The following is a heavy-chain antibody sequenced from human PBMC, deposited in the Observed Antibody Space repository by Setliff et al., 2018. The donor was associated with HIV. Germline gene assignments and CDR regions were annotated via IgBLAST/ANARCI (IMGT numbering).Heavy chain of an antibody. J-gene: IGHJ2*01. V-gene: IGHV4-34*01. D-gene: IGHD3-10*01. CDR1: GESFSNYH. Sequence: SETLSLTCAVFGESFSNYHWNWFRQPPGGGLEWIGEIDHSGNTDYNSSLKSRVTISVDTSKKQFSLEMRSLTAADTAVYYCARDHRLPGVQPPYWYFDLWGRGTLVTVSS. CDR2: IDHSGNT. CDR3: ARDHRLPGVQPPYWYFDL.